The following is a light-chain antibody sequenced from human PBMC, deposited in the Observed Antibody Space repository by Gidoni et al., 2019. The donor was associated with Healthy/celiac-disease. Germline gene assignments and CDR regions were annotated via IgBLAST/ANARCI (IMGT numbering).Light chain of an antibody. Sequence: QSALTQPASVSGSPGPSITISCTGTSSDVGSYNLVSWYQQHPGKAPKLMIYEVSKRPSGVSNRFSGSKSGNTASLTISGLQAEDEADYYCCSYAGSSTLDVFGTGTKVTVL. CDR2: EVS. V-gene: IGLV2-23*02. CDR1: SSDVGSYNL. CDR3: CSYAGSSTLDV. J-gene: IGLJ1*01.